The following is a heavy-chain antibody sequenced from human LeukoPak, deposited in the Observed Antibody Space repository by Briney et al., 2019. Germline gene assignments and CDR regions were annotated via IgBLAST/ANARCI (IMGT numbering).Heavy chain of an antibody. V-gene: IGHV4-31*03. Sequence: SQTLSLTCTVSGGSISSGGYYWSWIRQHPGKALEWIGYIYYSGSTYYNPSLKSRVTISVDTSKNHFSLKLSSVTAADTAVYYCARENWNYFDYWGQGTLVTVSS. CDR3: ARENWNYFDY. D-gene: IGHD1-1*01. CDR1: GGSISSGGYY. CDR2: IYYSGST. J-gene: IGHJ4*02.